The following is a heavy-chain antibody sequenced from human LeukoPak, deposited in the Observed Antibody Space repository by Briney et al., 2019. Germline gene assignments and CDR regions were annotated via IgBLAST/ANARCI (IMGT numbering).Heavy chain of an antibody. D-gene: IGHD3-9*01. CDR1: GFAFSSCG. V-gene: IGHV3-30*18. CDR3: VKSVSTGLGVIDF. Sequence: PGRSLRLSCAASGFAFSSCGMHWVRQAPGKGLEWVAFISFGGSNKYSADSVKGRFTISRDNFKNTLFLQMNTLRAEDTAIYYCVKSVSTGLGVIDFWGQGTLVTVSS. J-gene: IGHJ4*02. CDR2: ISFGGSNK.